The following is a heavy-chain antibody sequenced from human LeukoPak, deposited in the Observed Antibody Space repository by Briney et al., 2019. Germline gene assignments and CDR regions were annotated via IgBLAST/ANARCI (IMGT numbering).Heavy chain of an antibody. CDR2: INHSGST. CDR1: GGSFSGYY. D-gene: IGHD1-26*01. J-gene: IGHJ4*02. V-gene: IGHV4-34*01. Sequence: SETLSLTCAVYGGSFSGYYWSWIRQPPGKGLEWIGEINHSGSTNYNPSLKSRVTISVDTSKNQFSLKLSSVTAADTAVYYCARVYEEFIGGSRLYYFDYWGQGTLVTVSS. CDR3: ARVYEEFIGGSRLYYFDY.